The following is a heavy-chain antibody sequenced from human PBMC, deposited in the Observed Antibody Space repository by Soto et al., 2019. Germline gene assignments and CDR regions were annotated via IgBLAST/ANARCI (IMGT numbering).Heavy chain of an antibody. D-gene: IGHD2-2*01. Sequence: ASVKVSCKASGYTFTSYGISWVRQAPGQGLEWMGWISAYNGNTNYAQKLQGRVTMTTDTSTSTAYMELRSLRSDDTAVYYCARDPGGVVPAPIPHLAYWGQGTLVTVYS. CDR3: ARDPGGVVPAPIPHLAY. CDR1: GYTFTSYG. V-gene: IGHV1-18*01. CDR2: ISAYNGNT. J-gene: IGHJ4*02.